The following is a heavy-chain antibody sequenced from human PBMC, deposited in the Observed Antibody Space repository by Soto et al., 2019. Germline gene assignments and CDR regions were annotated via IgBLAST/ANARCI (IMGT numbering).Heavy chain of an antibody. V-gene: IGHV5-51*01. CDR1: VYSFTSYW. CDR3: AKVGATTLDYFYY. CDR2: IYPGDSDT. D-gene: IGHD1-26*01. J-gene: IGHJ4*02. Sequence: PGESLKISCKGSVYSFTSYWIGWVRQMPGKGLEWMGIIYPGDSDTRYSPSFQGQVTISADKSISTAYLQWSSLKASDTAMYYCAKVGATTLDYFYYWGQGTLVTVSS.